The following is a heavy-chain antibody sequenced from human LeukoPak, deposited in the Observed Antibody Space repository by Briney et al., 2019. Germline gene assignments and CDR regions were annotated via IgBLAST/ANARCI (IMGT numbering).Heavy chain of an antibody. Sequence: ASVKVSCKVSGYTPTELSMHWVRQAPGKGREGMGGFDPEDGETIYAQKFQGRVTMTEDTSTDTAYMELSSLRSEDTAVYYCATAGITMVRGVSSFDYWGQGTLVTVSS. D-gene: IGHD3-10*01. V-gene: IGHV1-24*01. CDR3: ATAGITMVRGVSSFDY. J-gene: IGHJ4*02. CDR1: GYTPTELS. CDR2: FDPEDGET.